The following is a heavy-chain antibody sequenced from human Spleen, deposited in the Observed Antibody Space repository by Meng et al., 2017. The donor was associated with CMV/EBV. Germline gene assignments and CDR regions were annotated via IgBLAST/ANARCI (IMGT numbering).Heavy chain of an antibody. Sequence: SGVSSSNSNWWSWVRQPPGKGLEWIGEIYHSGTTNYNPSLKSRVTISVDKSKNQFSLKLSSMTAADTAVYYCARDERYCSATSCASPYWGQGTLVTVSS. CDR3: ARDERYCSATSCASPY. CDR2: IYHSGTT. D-gene: IGHD2-2*01. CDR1: GVSSSNSNW. V-gene: IGHV4-4*02. J-gene: IGHJ4*02.